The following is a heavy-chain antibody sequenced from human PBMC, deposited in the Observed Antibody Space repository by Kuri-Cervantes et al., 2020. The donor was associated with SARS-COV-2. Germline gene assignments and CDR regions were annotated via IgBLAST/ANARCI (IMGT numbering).Heavy chain of an antibody. D-gene: IGHD1-26*01. CDR3: ARDNILFSGSGFDS. CDR2: FYSSGIT. CDR1: GGSINNYY. V-gene: IGHV4-59*01. Sequence: SEPLSLTCSVSGGSINNYYWSWIRQPPGKGLEWIGYFYSSGITNYDPSLKTRVTISADTSKNQLSLKLTSVTAADAAVYYCARDNILFSGSGFDSWGPGALVTVSS. J-gene: IGHJ4*02.